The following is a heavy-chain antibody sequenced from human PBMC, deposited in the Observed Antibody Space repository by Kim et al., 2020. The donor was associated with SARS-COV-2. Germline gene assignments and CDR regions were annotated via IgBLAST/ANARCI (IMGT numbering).Heavy chain of an antibody. CDR1: GGSFSGYY. Sequence: SETLSLTCAVYGGSFSGYYWSWIRQPPGKGLEWIGEINHSGSTNYNPSLKSRVTISVDTSKNQFSLKLSSVTAADTAVYYCARGTSVLDYYGLVALLGWFDPWGQGTLVTVSS. J-gene: IGHJ5*02. CDR3: ARGTSVLDYYGLVALLGWFDP. V-gene: IGHV4-34*01. CDR2: INHSGST. D-gene: IGHD3-10*01.